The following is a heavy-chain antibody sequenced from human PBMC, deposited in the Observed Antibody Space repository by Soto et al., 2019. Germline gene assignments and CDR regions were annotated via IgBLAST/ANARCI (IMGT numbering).Heavy chain of an antibody. J-gene: IGHJ4*02. CDR3: ARGRPGYSGYDFFDY. Sequence: QPGGSLRLSCAASRFTFSNYWMHWVRQAPGKGLVWVSRIHSDGSSTTYADSVKGRFTISRDNAKNTLYLQMNSLRAEDTAVYYCARGRPGYSGYDFFDYWGQGTLVTVSS. CDR1: RFTFSNYW. D-gene: IGHD5-12*01. CDR2: IHSDGSST. V-gene: IGHV3-74*01.